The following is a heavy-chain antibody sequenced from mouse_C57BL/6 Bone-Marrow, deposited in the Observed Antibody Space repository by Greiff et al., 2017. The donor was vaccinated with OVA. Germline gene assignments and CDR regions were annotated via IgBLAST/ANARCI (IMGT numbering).Heavy chain of an antibody. Sequence: EVQLQQSGAELVRPGASVKLSCTASGFNIKDAYMNWVKQRPEQGLEWIGWIYPEDGDTEYAAKFQGKATLTADTSSNTAYLQLSSLTSEDTAVDDYTTLPLAWFAYWGQGTLVTVSA. V-gene: IGHV14-4*01. CDR1: GFNIKDAY. CDR2: IYPEDGDT. CDR3: TTLPLAWFAY. J-gene: IGHJ3*01.